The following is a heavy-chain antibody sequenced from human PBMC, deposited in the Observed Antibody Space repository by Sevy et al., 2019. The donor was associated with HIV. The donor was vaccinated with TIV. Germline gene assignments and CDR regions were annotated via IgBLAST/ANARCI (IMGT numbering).Heavy chain of an antibody. CDR2: IWYDGSNK. J-gene: IGHJ3*02. D-gene: IGHD3-10*01. CDR1: GLTFSSYG. Sequence: GGSLRLSCAASGLTFSSYGMHWVRQAPGKGLEWVAVIWYDGSNKYYADSVKGRFTISRDNSKNTLYLQMNSLRAEDRVVYYWARGGGRGVGGAFDIWGQGTMVTVSS. V-gene: IGHV3-33*01. CDR3: ARGGGRGVGGAFDI.